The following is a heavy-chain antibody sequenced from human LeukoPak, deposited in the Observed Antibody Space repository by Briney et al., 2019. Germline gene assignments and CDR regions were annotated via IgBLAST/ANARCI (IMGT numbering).Heavy chain of an antibody. J-gene: IGHJ4*02. V-gene: IGHV3-30*04. CDR1: ALTFTSYA. Sequence: SRTLAWPLDALTFTSYAMHWVRQVAGKVREWVAVISYDGSNKYYADSVKGRFTISRDNSKNTLYLQMNSLRAEDTAVYYCASVRGPYYFDYWGQGTLVTVSS. CDR3: ASVRGPYYFDY. D-gene: IGHD3-10*01. CDR2: ISYDGSNK.